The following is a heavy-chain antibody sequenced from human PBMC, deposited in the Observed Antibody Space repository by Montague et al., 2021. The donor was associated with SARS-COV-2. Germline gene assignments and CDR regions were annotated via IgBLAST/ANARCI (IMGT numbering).Heavy chain of an antibody. CDR2: INQSGST. J-gene: IGHJ6*02. Sequence: SETLSLTCAVYGGSFSVHYWTWIRQPPGKGLEWIGQINQSGSTKYNPSLKCRVTISIDTSKNQFSLKMTSMTAADTGVYYCARYRRRFAEIYDTYYDYGLNVWGQGTTVTVFS. CDR3: ARYRRRFAEIYDTYYDYGLNV. CDR1: GGSFSVHY. D-gene: IGHD3-10*01. V-gene: IGHV4-34*01.